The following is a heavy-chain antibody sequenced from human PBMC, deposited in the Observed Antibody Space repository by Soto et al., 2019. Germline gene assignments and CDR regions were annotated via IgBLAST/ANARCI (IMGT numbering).Heavy chain of an antibody. V-gene: IGHV4-39*01. CDR1: GGSISSSSYN. Sequence: SETLSLTYTVSGGSISSSSYNCGLIRQPPGKGLEWIGSIYYSGSTYYNPSLKSRVTISVDASKNQFSLKLSSVTAADTAVYYCARGGNGYYGLDVWGQGTTVT. J-gene: IGHJ6*02. CDR3: ARGGNGYYGLDV. CDR2: IYYSGST. D-gene: IGHD3-16*01.